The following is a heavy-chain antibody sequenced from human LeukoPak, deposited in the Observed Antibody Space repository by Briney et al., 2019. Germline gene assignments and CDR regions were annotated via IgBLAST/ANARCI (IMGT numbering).Heavy chain of an antibody. CDR1: GYTFTNFD. V-gene: IGHV1-69*13. CDR3: AREGVTTTWYYFDY. J-gene: IGHJ4*02. CDR2: IIPIFGTA. D-gene: IGHD4-11*01. Sequence: GASVKVSCKASGYTFTNFDINWVRQAPGQGLEWMGGIIPIFGTANYAQKFQGRVTITADESTSTAYMELSSLRSEDTAVYYCAREGVTTTWYYFDYWGQGTLVTVSS.